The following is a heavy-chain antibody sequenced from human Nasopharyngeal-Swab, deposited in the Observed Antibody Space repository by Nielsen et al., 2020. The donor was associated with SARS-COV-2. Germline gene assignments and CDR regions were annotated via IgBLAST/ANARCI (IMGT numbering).Heavy chain of an antibody. Sequence: SETLSLTCTVSGGSISSNNYYWSWIRQPAGKGPEWIGRIYTSGSTNYNPSLKSRVTISADTSKNQFSLKLSSVTAADTAVYYCARVPGGAYCSSTSCYFWYFDLWGRGTLVTVSS. CDR2: IYTSGST. V-gene: IGHV4-61*02. J-gene: IGHJ2*01. CDR3: ARVPGGAYCSSTSCYFWYFDL. CDR1: GGSISSNNYY. D-gene: IGHD2-2*01.